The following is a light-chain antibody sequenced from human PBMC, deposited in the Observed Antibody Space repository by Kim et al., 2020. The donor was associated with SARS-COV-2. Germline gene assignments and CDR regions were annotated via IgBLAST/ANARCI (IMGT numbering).Light chain of an antibody. CDR3: CSYAGSYTWV. Sequence: QSALTQPRSVSGSPGQSVTISCTGTNSDVGGYGLVSWYQQLPGKAPTLMIYDVNTRPSGVPDRFSGSKSGNTASLTISGLQAEDEADYYCCSYAGSYTWVFGGGTQLTVL. CDR2: DVN. V-gene: IGLV2-11*01. CDR1: NSDVGGYGL. J-gene: IGLJ3*02.